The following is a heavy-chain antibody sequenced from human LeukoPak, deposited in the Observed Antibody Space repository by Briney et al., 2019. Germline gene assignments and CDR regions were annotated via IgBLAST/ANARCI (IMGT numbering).Heavy chain of an antibody. CDR2: INPNSGGT. V-gene: IGHV1-2*06. J-gene: IGHJ3*02. Sequence: GASVKVSCKASGYTFTGYYMHWVRQAPGQGLEWMGRINPNSGGTNYAQKFQGRVTMTRDTSISTAYMELSRLRSDDTAVHYCAVEASTRRSNDAFDIWGQGTMVTVSS. D-gene: IGHD2-2*01. CDR1: GYTFTGYY. CDR3: AVEASTRRSNDAFDI.